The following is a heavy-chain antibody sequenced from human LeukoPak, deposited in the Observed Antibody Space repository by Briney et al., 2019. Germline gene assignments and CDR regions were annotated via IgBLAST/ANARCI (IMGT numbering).Heavy chain of an antibody. CDR1: GYTLTGYY. CDR2: INPNSGGT. J-gene: IGHJ4*02. D-gene: IGHD2-15*01. Sequence: ASVKVSCKASGYTLTGYYMHWVRQAPGQGLEWMGWINPNSGGTNYAQKFQGRVTMTRDTSISTAYMELSRLRSDDTAVYYCARDLGYCSGGSCYEFDYWGQGTLVTVSS. V-gene: IGHV1-2*02. CDR3: ARDLGYCSGGSCYEFDY.